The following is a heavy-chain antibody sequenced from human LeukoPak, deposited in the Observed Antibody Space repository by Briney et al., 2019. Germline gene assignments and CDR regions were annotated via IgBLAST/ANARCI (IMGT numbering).Heavy chain of an antibody. CDR3: VKVVWYSWFDP. V-gene: IGHV4-39*01. CDR2: IYYSGST. D-gene: IGHD2-2*01. CDR1: GGSISSSSYY. J-gene: IGHJ5*02. Sequence: SETLSLTCTVSGGSISSSSYYWGWIRQPPEKGLEWIGSIYYSGSTYYNPSLKSRVTISVDTSKNQFSLKLSSVTAADTAVYYCVKVVWYSWFDPWGQGTLVTVSS.